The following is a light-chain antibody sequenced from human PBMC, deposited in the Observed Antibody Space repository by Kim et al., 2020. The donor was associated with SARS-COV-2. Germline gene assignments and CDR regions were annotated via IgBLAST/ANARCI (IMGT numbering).Light chain of an antibody. V-gene: IGKV1-39*01. CDR2: AAS. J-gene: IGKJ2*01. CDR1: QTIDTY. CDR3: QQSYSAPYT. Sequence: DIQVTQSPSSVSASVGDRVTITCRAGQTIDTYLNWYQQKPGRAPKLLIYAASSLQSGVPSRFSGSGSGTDFTLTLSSLEPEDFAIYYCQQSYSAPYTFGPGTKLEI.